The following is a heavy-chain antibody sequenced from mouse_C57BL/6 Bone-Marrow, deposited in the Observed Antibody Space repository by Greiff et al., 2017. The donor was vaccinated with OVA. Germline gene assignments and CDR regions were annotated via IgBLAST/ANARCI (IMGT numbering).Heavy chain of an antibody. CDR1: GYSITSGYY. D-gene: IGHD2-2*01. Sequence: EVKLEESGPGLVKPSQSLSLTCSVTGYSITSGYYWNWIRQFPGNKLEWMGYISYDGSNNYNPSLKNRISITRDTSKNQFFLKLNSVTTEDTATYYCARGGVTTGRSYWYFDVWGTGTTVTVSS. J-gene: IGHJ1*03. CDR2: ISYDGSN. V-gene: IGHV3-6*01. CDR3: ARGGVTTGRSYWYFDV.